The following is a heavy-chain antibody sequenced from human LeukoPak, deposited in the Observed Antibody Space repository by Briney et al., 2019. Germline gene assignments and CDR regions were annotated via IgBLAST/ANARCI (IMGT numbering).Heavy chain of an antibody. V-gene: IGHV1-46*01. CDR1: GYTFTSYY. D-gene: IGHD6-19*01. CDR2: INPSGGST. CDR3: AKSIAVAEAFDY. Sequence: ASVKVSCKASGYTFTSYYMHWVRQAPGQGLEWMGIINPSGGSTSYAQKFQGRVTMTRDTSTSTVYMELSSLGSEDTAVYYCAKSIAVAEAFDYWGQGTLVTVSS. J-gene: IGHJ4*02.